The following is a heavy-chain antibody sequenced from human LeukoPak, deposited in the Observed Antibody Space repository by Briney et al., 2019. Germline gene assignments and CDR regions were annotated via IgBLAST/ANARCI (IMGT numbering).Heavy chain of an antibody. V-gene: IGHV4-34*01. J-gene: IGHJ4*02. CDR2: INHSGST. CDR1: GGSFSGCY. D-gene: IGHD2-15*01. CDR3: ARRRSGVYYFDY. Sequence: SETLSLTCAVYGGSFSGCYWSWIRQPPGKGLEWIGEINHSGSTNYNPSLKSRVTISVDTSKNQFSLKLSSVTAADTAVYYCARRRSGVYYFDYWGQGTLVTVSS.